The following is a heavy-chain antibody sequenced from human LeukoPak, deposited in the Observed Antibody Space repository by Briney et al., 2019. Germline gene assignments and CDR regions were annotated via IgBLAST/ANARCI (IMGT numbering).Heavy chain of an antibody. J-gene: IGHJ5*02. CDR3: AQDSAGYTWA. CDR2: LGSGGYT. Sequence: PGGSLRLSCAASGFSLTSAAMGWVRQAPGEGLEWVSTLGSGGYTYYEDSVKGRFTVSRDTSKNTLYLQMTSLRAEDTAIYYCAQDSAGYTWAWGQGTLVTVSS. D-gene: IGHD5-24*01. V-gene: IGHV3-23*01. CDR1: GFSLTSAA.